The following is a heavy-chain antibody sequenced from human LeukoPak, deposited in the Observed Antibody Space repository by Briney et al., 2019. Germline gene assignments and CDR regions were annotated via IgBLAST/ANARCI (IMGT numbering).Heavy chain of an antibody. CDR3: ARDGSISWPYYSDY. CDR1: SGSFSGYY. J-gene: IGHJ4*02. Sequence: LSLTCAVYSGSFSGYYWRWIRQPPGKGLEWVSYISSSGSTIYYADSVKGRFTISRDNAKNSLYLQMNSLRAEDTAVYYCARDGSISWPYYSDYWGQGTLVTVSS. V-gene: IGHV3-11*01. D-gene: IGHD6-13*01. CDR2: ISSSGSTI.